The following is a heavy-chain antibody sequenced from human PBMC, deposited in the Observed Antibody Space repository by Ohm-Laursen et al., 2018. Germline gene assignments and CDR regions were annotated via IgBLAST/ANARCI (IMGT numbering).Heavy chain of an antibody. Sequence: SLRLSCTASGFTFSSYSMNWVRQAPGKGLEWVSSISSSSSYIYYADSVKGRFTISRDNAKNSLYLQMNSLRAEDTAVYYCARDSDSFEAFDIWGQGTMVTVSS. CDR3: ARDSDSFEAFDI. D-gene: IGHD2-15*01. V-gene: IGHV3-21*01. CDR1: GFTFSSYS. CDR2: ISSSSSYI. J-gene: IGHJ3*02.